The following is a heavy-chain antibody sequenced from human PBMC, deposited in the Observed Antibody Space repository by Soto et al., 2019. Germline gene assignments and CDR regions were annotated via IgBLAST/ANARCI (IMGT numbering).Heavy chain of an antibody. J-gene: IGHJ6*02. Sequence: QVQLVQSGAEVKKPGASVKVSCKASGYTFTSYGISWVRQAPGQGLEWMGWISAYNGNTNYAQKLQGRVTMTTDTSTSTAYMELRSLRSDDTAVYYCARGYYYDSSGYYSGYYYYGMDVWGQGTTVTVS. CDR1: GYTFTSYG. D-gene: IGHD3-22*01. V-gene: IGHV1-18*01. CDR3: ARGYYYDSSGYYSGYYYYGMDV. CDR2: ISAYNGNT.